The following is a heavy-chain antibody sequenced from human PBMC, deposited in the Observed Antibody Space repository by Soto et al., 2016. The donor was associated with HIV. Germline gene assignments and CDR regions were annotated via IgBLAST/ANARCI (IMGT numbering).Heavy chain of an antibody. V-gene: IGHV3-73*01. CDR2: IRSKANNYAT. CDR3: TRPLWSHIRTYGMDV. Sequence: EVQLVESGGGLVQPGGSLKLSCAASGFTFSGSAMHWVRQASGKGLEWVGRIRSKANNYATAYAASVKGRFTFSRDDSKNTAYLQMNSLKIEDTAVYYCTRPLWSHIRTYGMDVWGQGTTVTVS. CDR1: GFTFSGSA. D-gene: IGHD2-21*01. J-gene: IGHJ6*02.